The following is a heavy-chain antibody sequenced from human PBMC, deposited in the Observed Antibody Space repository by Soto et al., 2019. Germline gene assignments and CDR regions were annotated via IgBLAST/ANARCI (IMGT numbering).Heavy chain of an antibody. CDR3: ARDRGPQWLVTYYYYGMDV. D-gene: IGHD6-19*01. CDR1: GDSVSSNSAA. J-gene: IGHJ6*02. CDR2: TYYRSKWYN. Sequence: PSQTLSLTCAISGDSVSSNSAAWNWIRQSPSRGLEWLGRTYYRSKWYNDYAVSVKSRITINPDTSKNQFSLQLNSVTPEDTAVYYCARDRGPQWLVTYYYYGMDVWGQGTTVTVSS. V-gene: IGHV6-1*01.